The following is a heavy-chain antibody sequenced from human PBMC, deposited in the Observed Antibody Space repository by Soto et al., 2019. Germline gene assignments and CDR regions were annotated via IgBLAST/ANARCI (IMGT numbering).Heavy chain of an antibody. J-gene: IGHJ6*02. CDR2: FDPEDGET. CDR3: TREGSAPYYYYGMDA. Sequence: ASVKVSCKASGSTFSSYTMHWVRQAPGKGLEWMGGFDPEDGETIYAQKFQGRVIMTEDTSTSTAYMELRSLRSDDTAIYYCTREGSAPYYYYGMDAWGQGTTVTVSS. V-gene: IGHV1-24*01. CDR1: GSTFSSYT. D-gene: IGHD3-10*01.